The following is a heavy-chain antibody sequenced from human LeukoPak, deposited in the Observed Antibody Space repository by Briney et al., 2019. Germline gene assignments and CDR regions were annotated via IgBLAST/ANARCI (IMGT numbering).Heavy chain of an antibody. CDR3: ARDTPKYSSSADY. CDR2: ISSGGSNM. J-gene: IGHJ4*02. CDR1: GFTFISYE. Sequence: PGGSLRLSCAASGFTFISYEMNWVRQAPGKGLEWISYISSGGSNMYYADFVKGRFTISRDNAKNSLFLQMNSLRAEYTAVYYCARDTPKYSSSADYWGQGTLVTVSS. D-gene: IGHD6-6*01. V-gene: IGHV3-48*03.